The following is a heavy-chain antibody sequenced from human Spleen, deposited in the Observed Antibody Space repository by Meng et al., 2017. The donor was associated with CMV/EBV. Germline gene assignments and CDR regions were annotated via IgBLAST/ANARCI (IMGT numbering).Heavy chain of an antibody. V-gene: IGHV3-23*01. CDR2: ISGSGDST. CDR1: GFTFSTYV. Sequence: GESLKISCAASGFTFSTYVMSWVRQAPGKGLEWVSAISGSGDSTYYADSVKGRITISRDNSMKTLYLQMNSLRAEDTALYYCAKNNYYGSGRTYYNWARGGYGMDVWGQGTTVTVSS. D-gene: IGHD3-10*01. J-gene: IGHJ6*02. CDR3: AKNNYYGSGRTYYNWARGGYGMDV.